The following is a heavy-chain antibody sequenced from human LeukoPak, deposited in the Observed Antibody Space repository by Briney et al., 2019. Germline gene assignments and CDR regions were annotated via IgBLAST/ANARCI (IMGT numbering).Heavy chain of an antibody. CDR2: IYYSGST. J-gene: IGHJ4*02. V-gene: IGHV4-59*08. CDR1: GGSISSYY. D-gene: IGHD5-18*01. CDR3: ARGSKDTAMVPLRVDY. Sequence: SETLSLTCTVSGGSISSYYWSWIRQPPGKGLEWIGYIYYSGSTNYNPSLKSRVTISVDTSKNQFSLKLSSVTAADTAVYYCARGSKDTAMVPLRVDYWGQGTLVTVSS.